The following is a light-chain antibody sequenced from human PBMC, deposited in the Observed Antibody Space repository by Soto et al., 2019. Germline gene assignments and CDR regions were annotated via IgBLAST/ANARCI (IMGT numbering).Light chain of an antibody. CDR3: CSFTTSSSFV. V-gene: IGLV2-14*01. Sequence: QSALTQPASVSGSPGQSITISCIGTSSDVGAYDYVSWYQQHPGKAPKHLIYDVSNRSSGVSGRFSGSKSGNTASLTISGLQTEDEADYYCCSFTTSSSFVFGTGTKLTVL. J-gene: IGLJ1*01. CDR1: SSDVGAYDY. CDR2: DVS.